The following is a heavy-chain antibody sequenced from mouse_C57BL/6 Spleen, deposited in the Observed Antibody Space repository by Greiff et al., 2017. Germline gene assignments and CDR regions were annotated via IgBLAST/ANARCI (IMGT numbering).Heavy chain of an antibody. V-gene: IGHV1-82*01. CDR2: IYPGDGDT. J-gene: IGHJ1*03. Sequence: QVQLQQSGPELVKPGASVQISCKASGYAFSSSWMNWVKQRPGKGLEWIGRIYPGDGDTNYNGKFKGKATLTADKSSSTAYMQLSSLTSEDSAVYFCARRWYFDVWGTGTTVTVSS. CDR3: ARRWYFDV. CDR1: GYAFSSSW.